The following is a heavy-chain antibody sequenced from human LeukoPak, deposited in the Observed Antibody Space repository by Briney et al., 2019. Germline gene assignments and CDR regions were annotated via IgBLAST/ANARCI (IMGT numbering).Heavy chain of an antibody. J-gene: IGHJ4*02. CDR1: GDTFSTYT. CDR2: IIPIFGTA. CDR3: ASLIEMATIILDY. V-gene: IGHV1-69*13. Sequence: GASLRVSCKASGDTFSTYTISWVRDGPGQGLEWMGGIIPIFGTANYAQKYQGRVTITADESTSTAYMELSSLRSEDTAVYYCASLIEMATIILDYWGQGTLVTVSS. D-gene: IGHD5-24*01.